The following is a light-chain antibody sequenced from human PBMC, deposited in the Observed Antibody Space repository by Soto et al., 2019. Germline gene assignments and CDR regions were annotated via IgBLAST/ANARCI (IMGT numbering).Light chain of an antibody. J-gene: IGLJ3*02. V-gene: IGLV2-8*01. Sequence: QSVLTQPASVSGSPGQSITISCTGTSSDVGAYDYVSWYQQHPGNAPQLLIYENFKRPSGVPDRFSGSKSDNTASLTVSGLQAEDEAYYYCSSYAGSNNWVFGGGTKLTVL. CDR2: ENF. CDR3: SSYAGSNNWV. CDR1: SSDVGAYDY.